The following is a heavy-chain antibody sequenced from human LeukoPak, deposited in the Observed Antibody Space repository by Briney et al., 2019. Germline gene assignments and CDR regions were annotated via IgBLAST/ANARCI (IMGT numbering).Heavy chain of an antibody. CDR1: GFTFNNND. CDR3: AKSGGPRSPYYYSGMDV. Sequence: PGGSLRLSCAASGFTFNNNDMSWVRQAPGKGLEWVSAVSGSRSSTYYADSVKGRFTISRASSKNTLYLQMSSLRAEDTAVYYCAKSGGPRSPYYYSGMDVWGRGTTVTVSS. CDR2: VSGSRSST. D-gene: IGHD3-10*01. J-gene: IGHJ6*02. V-gene: IGHV3-23*01.